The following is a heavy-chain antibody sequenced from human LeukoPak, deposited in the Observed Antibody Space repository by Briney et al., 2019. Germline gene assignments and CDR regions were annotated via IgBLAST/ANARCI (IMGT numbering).Heavy chain of an antibody. Sequence: ASVKVSCKASGYTFTTYEIHWVRQAPGQGLEWMGWINPNSGDTNYAQKFQGWVTMTRDTSISTAYMELSRLRSDDTAVYYCARVPEQASYFDYWGQGTLVTVSS. J-gene: IGHJ4*02. CDR1: GYTFTTYE. D-gene: IGHD1-14*01. V-gene: IGHV1-2*04. CDR3: ARVPEQASYFDY. CDR2: INPNSGDT.